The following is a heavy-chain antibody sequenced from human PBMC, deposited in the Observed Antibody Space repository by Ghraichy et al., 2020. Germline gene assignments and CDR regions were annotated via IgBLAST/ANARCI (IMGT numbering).Heavy chain of an antibody. J-gene: IGHJ4*02. CDR3: ATVGMDGGKGFDY. D-gene: IGHD4-23*01. CDR2: FDPEDGET. Sequence: ALVKVSCKVSGYTLSELSMHWVRQAPGKGLEWMGGFDPEDGETIYAQKFQGRVTMTEDTSTDTAYMELSSLRSEDTAVYYCATVGMDGGKGFDYWGQGTLVTVSS. CDR1: GYTLSELS. V-gene: IGHV1-24*01.